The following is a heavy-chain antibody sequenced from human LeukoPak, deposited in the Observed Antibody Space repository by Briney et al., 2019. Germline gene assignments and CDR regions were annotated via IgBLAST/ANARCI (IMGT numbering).Heavy chain of an antibody. V-gene: IGHV3-23*01. CDR3: AKPYDSSGYLDFDY. CDR2: ISGSGAGT. CDR1: GFTFSSYA. J-gene: IGHJ4*02. D-gene: IGHD3-22*01. Sequence: GGSLRLSCAASGFTFSSYAMSWVRQAPGKGLEWVSTISGSGAGTYYADSVKGRFTISRDTSKNTLYPQMNSLRAEDTAVYYCAKPYDSSGYLDFDYWGQGTLVTVSS.